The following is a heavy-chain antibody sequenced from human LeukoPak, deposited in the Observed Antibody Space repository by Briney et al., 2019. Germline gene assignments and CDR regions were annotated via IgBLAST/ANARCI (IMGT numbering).Heavy chain of an antibody. D-gene: IGHD1-26*01. V-gene: IGHV4-59*01. Sequence: SETLSLTCTVSGGSISSYYWSWIRQPPGKGLEWIGHIYYSGSTNYNPSLKSRVTISVDTSKNQLSLKLSSVTAADTAVYYCARNWEFGEFDYWGQGTLVTVSS. CDR1: GGSISSYY. J-gene: IGHJ4*02. CDR2: IYYSGST. CDR3: ARNWEFGEFDY.